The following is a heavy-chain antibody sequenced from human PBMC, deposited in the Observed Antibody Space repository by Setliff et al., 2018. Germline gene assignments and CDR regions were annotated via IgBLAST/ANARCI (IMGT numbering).Heavy chain of an antibody. CDR3: AREGPSMVTAPGRSGYVD. J-gene: IGHJ4*02. D-gene: IGHD3-22*01. V-gene: IGHV1-46*03. Sequence: ASVKVSCKASGGTFTSYYIHWVRQAPGQGLEWMGIINPSSGTTSYAQKFQGRVTMTRDTSTSTVYMELSSLRSEDTAVYYCAREGPSMVTAPGRSGYVDWGQGTLVTVSS. CDR2: INPSSGTT. CDR1: GGTFTSYY.